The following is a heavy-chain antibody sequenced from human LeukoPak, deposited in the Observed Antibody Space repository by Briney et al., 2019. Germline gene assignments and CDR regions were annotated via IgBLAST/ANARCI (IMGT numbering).Heavy chain of an antibody. J-gene: IGHJ3*01. V-gene: IGHV3-66*01. CDR1: GFSVNSNY. CDR3: ARDHSRTYGALDL. CDR2: MYSGGST. Sequence: PGGSLRLSCAASGFSVNSNYMNWVRQAPGKGLEWVSVMYSGGSTYSADSVKDRFIISRDNSKNTLYLQMSRLRAEDTAVYCCARDHSRTYGALDLWGQGTMVTVSS. D-gene: IGHD1-26*01.